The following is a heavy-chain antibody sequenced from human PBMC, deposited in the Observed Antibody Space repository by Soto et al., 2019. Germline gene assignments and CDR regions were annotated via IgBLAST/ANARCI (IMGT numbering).Heavy chain of an antibody. Sequence: ASVKVSCKASGYTFTGYYMHWVRQAPGQGLEWMGWINPNSGGTNYAQKFQGWVTMTRDTSISTAYMELSRLRSDDTAVYYCARDRAAAGTLDFWCQGTSVTVSS. CDR3: ARDRAAAGTLDF. D-gene: IGHD6-13*01. CDR2: INPNSGGT. CDR1: GYTFTGYY. V-gene: IGHV1-2*04. J-gene: IGHJ6*02.